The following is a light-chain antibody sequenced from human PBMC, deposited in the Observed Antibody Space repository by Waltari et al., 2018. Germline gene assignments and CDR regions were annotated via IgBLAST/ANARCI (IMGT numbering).Light chain of an antibody. V-gene: IGLV1-44*01. CDR3: VTWDDSLNGWV. CDR2: NNC. J-gene: IGLJ3*02. Sequence: QSVVTQSPSASGAPGQRVTISCSGRHSNIGSNTVDWYQQLPGTAPKRLIFNNCQRPAGVPDRFSASKSGTSASLAISGLQSEDEAEYYCVTWDDSLNGWVFGGGTKLAVV. CDR1: HSNIGSNT.